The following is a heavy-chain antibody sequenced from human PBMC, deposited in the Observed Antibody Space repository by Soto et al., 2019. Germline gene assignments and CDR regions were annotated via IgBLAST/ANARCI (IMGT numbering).Heavy chain of an antibody. J-gene: IGHJ4*02. D-gene: IGHD6-19*01. CDR3: ARVRAGYSSGWSLDY. CDR2: IYYSGST. Sequence: QVQLQESGPGLVKPSETLSLICTVSGGSISSYYWSWIRQPPGKRLEWIGYIYYSGSTNYNPSLKGRGTISVDTSNNQFSLKRSSVTAADTAVYYCARVRAGYSSGWSLDYWGQGTLVTVSS. V-gene: IGHV4-59*01. CDR1: GGSISSYY.